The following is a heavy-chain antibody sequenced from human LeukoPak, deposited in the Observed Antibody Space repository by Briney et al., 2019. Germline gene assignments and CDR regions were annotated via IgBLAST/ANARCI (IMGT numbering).Heavy chain of an antibody. CDR3: AKVRKATENDY. J-gene: IGHJ4*02. CDR1: GFTFSSYS. D-gene: IGHD5-12*01. CDR2: ISGSGGST. Sequence: GGSLGLSCAASGFTFSSYSMNWVRQAPGKGLEWVSTISGSGGSTYYADSVKGRFTISRDNSKNTLYLQMNSLRAEDTAVYYCAKVRKATENDYWGQGTLVTVSS. V-gene: IGHV3-23*01.